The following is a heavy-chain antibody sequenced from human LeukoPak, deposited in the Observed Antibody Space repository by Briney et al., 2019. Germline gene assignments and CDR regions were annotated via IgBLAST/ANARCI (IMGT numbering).Heavy chain of an antibody. D-gene: IGHD6-19*01. V-gene: IGHV3-23*01. CDR1: GFTFSSYA. Sequence: GGSLRLSCAASGFTFSSYAMSWVRQAPGKGLEWVSAINGSGGSTYYADSVKGRFTISRDNSKNTLYLQMNSLRAEDTAVYYCAKGIYSSYTFDYWGQGTLVTVSS. CDR2: INGSGGST. J-gene: IGHJ4*02. CDR3: AKGIYSSYTFDY.